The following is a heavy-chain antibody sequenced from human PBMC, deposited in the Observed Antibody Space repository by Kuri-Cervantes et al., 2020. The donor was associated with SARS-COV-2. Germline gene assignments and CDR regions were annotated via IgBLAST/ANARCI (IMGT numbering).Heavy chain of an antibody. CDR1: GGSISSSSYY. Sequence: SETLSLTCTVSGGSISSSSYYWGWIRQPPGKGLEWIGSIYYSGSTYYNPSLKSRVTISVDTSKNQFSLKLSSVTAADTAVYYCARHVGYCSSTSCRQGIWFDPWGQGTLVTVSS. D-gene: IGHD2-2*01. J-gene: IGHJ5*02. CDR3: ARHVGYCSSTSCRQGIWFDP. V-gene: IGHV4-39*01. CDR2: IYYSGST.